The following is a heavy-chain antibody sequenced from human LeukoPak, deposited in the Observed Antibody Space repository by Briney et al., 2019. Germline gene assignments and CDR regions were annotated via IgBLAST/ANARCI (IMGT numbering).Heavy chain of an antibody. CDR1: GYSISSGYY. CDR3: ARERREQLLPPYTRLVNYLDY. D-gene: IGHD2-15*01. Sequence: SETLSLTCTVSGYSISSGYYWGWIRQPPGKGLEWTGSIDHSGSTYYNPSLKSRITISVDTSKNQFSLRLSSVTAADTAVYYCARERREQLLPPYTRLVNYLDYWGQGTLVTVSS. V-gene: IGHV4-38-2*02. J-gene: IGHJ4*02. CDR2: IDHSGST.